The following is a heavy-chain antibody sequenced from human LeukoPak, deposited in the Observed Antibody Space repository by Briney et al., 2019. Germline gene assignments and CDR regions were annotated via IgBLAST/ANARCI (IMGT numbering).Heavy chain of an antibody. CDR3: ARDPAFAVATFFDY. CDR2: IYSGGST. V-gene: IGHV3-66*02. Sequence: GGSLRLSCAASGFTVSSNYMSWVRQAPGKGLEWVSVIYSGGSTYYADSVKGRFTISRDNSKNTLYLQMNSLRAEDTAVYYCARDPAFAVATFFDYWGREPWSPSPQ. D-gene: IGHD5-12*01. CDR1: GFTVSSNY. J-gene: IGHJ4*02.